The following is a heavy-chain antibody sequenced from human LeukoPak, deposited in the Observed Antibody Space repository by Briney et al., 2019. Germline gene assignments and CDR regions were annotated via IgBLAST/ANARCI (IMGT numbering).Heavy chain of an antibody. D-gene: IGHD3-3*01. Sequence: ASVKVSCKASGYTFTDYYMHWVRQAPGQGLGWMGWINPNSGGTNYAQKFQGRVTMTRDTSISTAYMELSRLRSDDTAVYYCARVPLYDFWSGYYGTSTVTGEFDYWGQGTLVTVSS. CDR2: INPNSGGT. J-gene: IGHJ4*02. V-gene: IGHV1-2*02. CDR1: GYTFTDYY. CDR3: ARVPLYDFWSGYYGTSTVTGEFDY.